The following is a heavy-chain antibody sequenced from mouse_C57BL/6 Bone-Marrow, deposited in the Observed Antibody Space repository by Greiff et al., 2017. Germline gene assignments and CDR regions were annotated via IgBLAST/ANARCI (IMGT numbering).Heavy chain of an antibody. D-gene: IGHD2-5*01. CDR3: ARPYYSNYWYFDV. J-gene: IGHJ1*03. CDR2: IYPGSGST. CDR1: GYTFTSYW. V-gene: IGHV1-55*01. Sequence: QVQLQQPGAELVKPGASVKMSCKASGYTFTSYWITWVKQRPGQGLEWIGDIYPGSGSTNYNEKFKSKATLTVDTSSSTAYMKLSSLTSEDPAVYYCARPYYSNYWYFDVWGTGTTLTVSS.